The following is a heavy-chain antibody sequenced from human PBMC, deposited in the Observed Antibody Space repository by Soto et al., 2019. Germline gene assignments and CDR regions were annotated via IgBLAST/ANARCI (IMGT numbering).Heavy chain of an antibody. CDR1: GYTFTSYA. CDR2: INAGNGNT. V-gene: IGHV1-3*01. CDR3: ARGPGGPDGPGDY. Sequence: QVQLVQSGAEVKKPGASVKVSCKASGYTFTSYAMHWVRQAPGQRLEWMGWINAGNGNTKYSQKFQGRVTITRDTPAGTAYMELGSLRSEDTAVYYCARGPGGPDGPGDYWGQGTLVTVSS. J-gene: IGHJ4*02. D-gene: IGHD2-15*01.